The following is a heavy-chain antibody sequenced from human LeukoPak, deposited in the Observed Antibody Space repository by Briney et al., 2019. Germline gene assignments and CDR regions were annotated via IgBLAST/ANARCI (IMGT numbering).Heavy chain of an antibody. CDR2: LYSDGNT. CDR1: GFTVITND. Sequence: GGSLRLSCAASGFTVITNDMTWVRQAPGKGLGWHSDLYSDGNTKYADSVQGRFTISRDNSKNTLYLEMNSLSPDDTAVYYCARGVEPLAANTLAYWGQGTLVTVSS. J-gene: IGHJ4*02. V-gene: IGHV3-53*01. CDR3: ARGVEPLAANTLAY. D-gene: IGHD1-14*01.